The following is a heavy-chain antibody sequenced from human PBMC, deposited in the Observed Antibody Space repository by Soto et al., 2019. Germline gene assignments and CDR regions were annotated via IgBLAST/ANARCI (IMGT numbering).Heavy chain of an antibody. V-gene: IGHV3-23*01. Sequence: EVQLLESGGGLVQPGGSLRLSCAASGFTFSSYAMSWVRQAPGEGLEWGSAISGSGGSTYYADSVKGRFTISRDNSKNTLDMQMNSLRAEDTGGYYCAKDGGTAADDLSGADYWGQGTLVTVSS. CDR2: ISGSGGST. CDR3: AKDGGTAADDLSGADY. D-gene: IGHD6-13*01. J-gene: IGHJ4*02. CDR1: GFTFSSYA.